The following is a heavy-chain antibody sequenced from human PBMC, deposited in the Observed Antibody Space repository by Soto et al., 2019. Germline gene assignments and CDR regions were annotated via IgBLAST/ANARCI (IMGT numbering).Heavy chain of an antibody. D-gene: IGHD3-22*01. CDR3: ARGGSGYVWFNEF. CDR2: IIPVFGTT. J-gene: IGHJ4*02. V-gene: IGHV1-69*01. Sequence: QEQLVQSGAEVKKSGSSVKVSCKASGGLFSSYAVSWVRQAPGQGLEWMGGIIPVFGTTYYAQKFQGRVTNTADESTNTAYMELSSLRSDDTAMYYCARGGSGYVWFNEFWGQGTLVSVSS. CDR1: GGLFSSYA.